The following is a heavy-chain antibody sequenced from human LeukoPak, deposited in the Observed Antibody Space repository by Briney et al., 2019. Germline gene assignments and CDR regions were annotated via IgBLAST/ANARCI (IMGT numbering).Heavy chain of an antibody. V-gene: IGHV3-74*01. CDR2: INPEGAST. CDR1: GFAYSTYW. J-gene: IGHJ4*02. Sequence: PGGSLRLSCISSGFAYSTYWMFWVRQAPGKGLVWVSQINPEGASTTYGDPAKGRFTASRDNAKNALHLQMNSLRVDDTAVYYCARGTARTDGNEFWGQGTLVTVSS. D-gene: IGHD1-1*01. CDR3: ARGTARTDGNEF.